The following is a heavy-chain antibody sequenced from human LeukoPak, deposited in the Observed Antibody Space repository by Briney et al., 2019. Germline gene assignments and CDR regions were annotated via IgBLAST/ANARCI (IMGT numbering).Heavy chain of an antibody. D-gene: IGHD3-22*01. V-gene: IGHV3-74*01. CDR1: GFAFSRYW. J-gene: IGHJ4*02. Sequence: GGSLRLSCAASGFAFSRYWMHWLRQTPGEGLVWVARIRSDGSVTNYADYVKGRFTVSRDNAKNTLFLQMNSLKVEDTAVYYCVLLSSEADVAGGGQGTLVTVSS. CDR3: VLLSSEADVAG. CDR2: IRSDGSVT.